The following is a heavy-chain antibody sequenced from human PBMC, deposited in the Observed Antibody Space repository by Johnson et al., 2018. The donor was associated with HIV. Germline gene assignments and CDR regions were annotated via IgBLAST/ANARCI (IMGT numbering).Heavy chain of an antibody. Sequence: VQLVESGGGVVQPGGSLRLSCAASGFTVSSNYMSWVRRAPGKGLEWVSVIYSGGSTYYADSVKGRFTISRDNSKNTLYLQMNSLRAEDTAVYYCARAYSDISGYYPHAFHVWGQGTVVIVSS. D-gene: IGHD3-22*01. CDR2: IYSGGST. J-gene: IGHJ3*01. CDR3: ARAYSDISGYYPHAFHV. V-gene: IGHV3-66*01. CDR1: GFTVSSNY.